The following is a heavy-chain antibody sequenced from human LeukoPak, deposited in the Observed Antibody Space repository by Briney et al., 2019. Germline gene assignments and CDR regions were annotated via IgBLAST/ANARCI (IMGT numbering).Heavy chain of an antibody. CDR3: ARGTMVRGVIYWFDP. V-gene: IGHV1-18*04. D-gene: IGHD3-10*01. J-gene: IGHJ5*02. CDR1: GYTFTSYG. Sequence: ASVKVSCKASGYTFTSYGISWVRQAPGQGLEWMGWISAYNGNTNYAQKLQGRVTMTTDTSTSTAYMELRSLRSGDTAVYYCARGTMVRGVIYWFDPWGQGTLVTVSS. CDR2: ISAYNGNT.